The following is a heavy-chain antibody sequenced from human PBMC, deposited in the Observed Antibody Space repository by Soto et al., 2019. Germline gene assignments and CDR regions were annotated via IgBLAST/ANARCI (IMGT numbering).Heavy chain of an antibody. D-gene: IGHD3-10*01. V-gene: IGHV3-33*08. J-gene: IGHJ4*02. CDR2: IWYDGSNK. CDR1: GFTFSSYG. CDR3: ARVGYYGSGSYYNYDY. Sequence: HPGGSLRLSCAASGFTFSSYGMHWVRQAPGKGLEWVAVIWYDGSNKYYADSVKGRFTISRDNAKNSLYLQMNSLRAEDTAVYYCARVGYYGSGSYYNYDYWGQGTLVTVSS.